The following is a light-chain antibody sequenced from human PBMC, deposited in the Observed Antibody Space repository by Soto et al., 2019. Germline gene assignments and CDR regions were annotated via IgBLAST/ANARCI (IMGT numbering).Light chain of an antibody. CDR3: QQYNTYSPWT. J-gene: IGKJ1*01. CDR2: KAS. Sequence: DIHMTQSPSTLSASLLYSFTLSFRASQSVGNWLAWYQLRPGKAPKLLIYKASSLEIGVPSRFSGLGSGTEFTLTISSLQPDDFATYYCQQYNTYSPWTFGQGTKVDIK. CDR1: QSVGNW. V-gene: IGKV1-5*03.